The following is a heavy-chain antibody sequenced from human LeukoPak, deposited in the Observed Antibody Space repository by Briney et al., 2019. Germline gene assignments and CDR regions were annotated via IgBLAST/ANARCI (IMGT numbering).Heavy chain of an antibody. J-gene: IGHJ4*02. CDR1: GYIFTNYW. Sequence: GESLKISCQVSGYIFTNYWIGWVRQMPGKGLESMGIIYPADSDTTYSPSFQGQVTISADKSISTVYLQWSSLKASDTAMYYCARQSRDGSKIRGYYFDYWGQGTLVTVSS. V-gene: IGHV5-51*01. D-gene: IGHD3-10*01. CDR2: IYPADSDT. CDR3: ARQSRDGSKIRGYYFDY.